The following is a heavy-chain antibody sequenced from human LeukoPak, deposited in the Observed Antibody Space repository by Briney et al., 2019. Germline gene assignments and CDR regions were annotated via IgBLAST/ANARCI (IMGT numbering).Heavy chain of an antibody. CDR1: GFTFSSYA. J-gene: IGHJ6*02. Sequence: QAGGSLRLSCAASGFTFSSYAMSWVRQAPGKGLEWVANIKQDGSEKYYVDSVKGRFTISRDNAKNSLYLQMNSLRAEDTAVYYCAREIGLWFGLRYGMDVWGQGTTVTVSS. D-gene: IGHD3-10*01. CDR3: AREIGLWFGLRYGMDV. CDR2: IKQDGSEK. V-gene: IGHV3-7*01.